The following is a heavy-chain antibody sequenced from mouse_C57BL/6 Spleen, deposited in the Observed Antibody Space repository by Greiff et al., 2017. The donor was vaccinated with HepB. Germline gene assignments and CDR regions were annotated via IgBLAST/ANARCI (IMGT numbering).Heavy chain of an antibody. V-gene: IGHV3-6*01. Sequence: EVQLQQSGPGLVKPSQSLSLTCSVSGYSITSGYYWNCIRQFPGNKLEWLGYISYDGSNNYNPSLKNRISITRDTSKNQFFLKLNSVTTEDTATYYCARGGLLSLSRGAMDYGGQGTSVTVPS. CDR2: ISYDGSN. J-gene: IGHJ4*01. D-gene: IGHD2-1*01. CDR3: ARGGLLSLSRGAMDY. CDR1: GYSITSGYY.